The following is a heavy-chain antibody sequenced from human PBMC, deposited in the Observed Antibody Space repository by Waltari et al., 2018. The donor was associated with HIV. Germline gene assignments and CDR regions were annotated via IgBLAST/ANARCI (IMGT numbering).Heavy chain of an antibody. D-gene: IGHD2-15*01. J-gene: IGHJ4*02. CDR1: GGSISSYY. CDR2: IYSIGST. Sequence: QVQLQESGPGLVKPSETVSLTCTVSGGSISSYYWPWIRQPPGKGLEWIGYIYSIGSTNYNPPLKSRVTISVDTSKNQCSLKLSSVTDADTAVYYCARVSSGGGGGNRYFDYWGQGALVTVSS. V-gene: IGHV4-59*01. CDR3: ARVSSGGGGGNRYFDY.